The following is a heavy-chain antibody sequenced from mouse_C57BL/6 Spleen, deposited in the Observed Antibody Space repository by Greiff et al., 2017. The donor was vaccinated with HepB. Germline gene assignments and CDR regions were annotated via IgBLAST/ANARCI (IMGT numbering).Heavy chain of an antibody. CDR2: ISSGSSTI. CDR3: ARDRDYQAAY. J-gene: IGHJ3*01. Sequence: EVQRVESGGGLVKPGGSLKLSCAASGFTFSDYGMHWVRQAPEKGLEWVAYISSGSSTIYYVDTVKGRFTISRDNAKNTLFLQMTSLRSEDTAMYYGARDRDYQAAYWGQGTLVTVSA. D-gene: IGHD5-5*01. V-gene: IGHV5-17*01. CDR1: GFTFSDYG.